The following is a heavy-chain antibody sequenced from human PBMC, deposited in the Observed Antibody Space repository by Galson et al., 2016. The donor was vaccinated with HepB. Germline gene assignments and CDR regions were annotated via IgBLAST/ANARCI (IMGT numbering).Heavy chain of an antibody. CDR2: INTGKGNT. Sequence: SVKVSCKASGYTFTNHAMHWVRQAPGQSLEWMGWINTGKGNTKYSQKFQDRVTITRATSASTGHMELSNLRSEDTAVYFCARLSTSGTYFGYWGQGVLVTVSS. CDR1: GYTFTNHA. D-gene: IGHD1-26*01. V-gene: IGHV1-3*04. J-gene: IGHJ4*02. CDR3: ARLSTSGTYFGY.